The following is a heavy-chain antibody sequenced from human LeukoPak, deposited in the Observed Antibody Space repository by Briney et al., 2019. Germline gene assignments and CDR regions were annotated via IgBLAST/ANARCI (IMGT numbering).Heavy chain of an antibody. V-gene: IGHV4-61*02. J-gene: IGHJ4*02. CDR3: ERLQGGGSYCY. Sequence: PSETLSLTCTVSGVSISSGSYYWNWIRPPAGKGRVWIGRISTSGSTNYNPSLKSRATISADTSKNQFSISLSAVTAADTDVYYCERLQGGGSYCYWGQGNRVTVSS. D-gene: IGHD6-19*01. CDR1: GVSISSGSYY. CDR2: ISTSGST.